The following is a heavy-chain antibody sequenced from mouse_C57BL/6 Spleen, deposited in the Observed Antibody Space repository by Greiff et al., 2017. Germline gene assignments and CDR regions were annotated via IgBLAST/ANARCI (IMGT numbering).Heavy chain of an antibody. Sequence: QVQLKQPGAELVKPGASVKMSCKASGYTFTSYWITWVKQRPGQGLEWIGDIYPGSGSTNYNEKFKSKATLTVDTSSSTAYMQLSSLTSEDSAVYYCARWGTGSYYFDYWGQGTTLTVSS. CDR1: GYTFTSYW. CDR2: IYPGSGST. CDR3: ARWGTGSYYFDY. V-gene: IGHV1-55*01. J-gene: IGHJ2*01. D-gene: IGHD4-1*01.